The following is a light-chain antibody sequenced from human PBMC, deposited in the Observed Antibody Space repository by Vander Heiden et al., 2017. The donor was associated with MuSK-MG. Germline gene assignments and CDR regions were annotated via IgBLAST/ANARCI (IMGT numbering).Light chain of an antibody. CDR1: QSVSSN. CDR2: GAS. CDR3: QQYNNWHPVT. V-gene: IGKV3-15*01. Sequence: MMMTQSPATLSVSPGERATLSCRASQSVSSNLAWYQQKPGQAPRLLIYGASTRATGIRARFRGSGCGTESTLTISSLQSEDFAVEYCQQYNNWHPVTFGGGTKVEIK. J-gene: IGKJ4*01.